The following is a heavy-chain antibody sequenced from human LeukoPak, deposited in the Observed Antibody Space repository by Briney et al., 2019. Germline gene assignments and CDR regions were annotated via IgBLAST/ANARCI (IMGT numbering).Heavy chain of an antibody. D-gene: IGHD6-13*01. J-gene: IGHJ4*02. Sequence: GGSLRLSCVVSGIPFSDYYMNWIRQAPGKGLEWISYISSSSSYTDYADSVKGRFTISRDNAKSALYLQKNNLILEDTAVYYCAAGTAADFWGQGTLVTVSS. CDR2: ISSSSSYT. V-gene: IGHV3-11*03. CDR3: AAGTAADF. CDR1: GIPFSDYY.